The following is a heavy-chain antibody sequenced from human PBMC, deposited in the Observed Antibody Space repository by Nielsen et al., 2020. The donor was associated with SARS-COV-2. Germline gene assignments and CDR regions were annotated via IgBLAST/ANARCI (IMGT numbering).Heavy chain of an antibody. CDR1: GFTFSSYW. CDR3: ARDSSQGYYGSGSYFPLDY. V-gene: IGHV3-7*05. D-gene: IGHD3-10*01. Sequence: LSLTCAASGFTFSSYWMSWVRQAPGKGLEWVANIKQDGSEKYYVDSVKGRFTISRDNAKNSLYLQMNSLRAEDTAVYYCARDSSQGYYGSGSYFPLDYWGQGTLVTVSS. J-gene: IGHJ4*02. CDR2: IKQDGSEK.